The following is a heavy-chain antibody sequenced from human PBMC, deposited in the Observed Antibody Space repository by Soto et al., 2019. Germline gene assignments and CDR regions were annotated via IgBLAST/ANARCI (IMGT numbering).Heavy chain of an antibody. Sequence: QITLKESGPTLVKPTQTLTLTCTFSGFSLSTSGVGVGWIRQPPGKALEWLAVIYWDDNKHYSPSLRSRLTITKDTSKNQVVLTMTNMDPMDTGTYYCAHKGPEDWPLDYWGQGTLVTVYS. CDR1: GFSLSTSGVG. D-gene: IGHD3-9*01. J-gene: IGHJ4*02. CDR2: IYWDDNK. V-gene: IGHV2-5*02. CDR3: AHKGPEDWPLDY.